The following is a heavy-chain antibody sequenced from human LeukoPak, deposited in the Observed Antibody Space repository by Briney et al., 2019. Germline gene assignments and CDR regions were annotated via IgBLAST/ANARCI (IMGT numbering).Heavy chain of an antibody. CDR3: AREMVTTDSRRGY. CDR1: GFTFSSYE. CDR2: ISSSGSTI. V-gene: IGHV3-48*03. D-gene: IGHD4-17*01. J-gene: IGHJ4*02. Sequence: GGSLRLSCAASGFTFSSYEMNWVRQAPGKGLEWVSYISSSGSTIYYADSVEGRFTISRDNAKNSLYLQMNSLRAEDTAVYYCAREMVTTDSRRGYWGQGTLVTVSS.